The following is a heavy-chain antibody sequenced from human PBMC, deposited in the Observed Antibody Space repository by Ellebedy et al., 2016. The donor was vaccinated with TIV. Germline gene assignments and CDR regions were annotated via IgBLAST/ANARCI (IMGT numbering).Heavy chain of an antibody. CDR1: GFTFSRYA. CDR2: IVGSGAE. J-gene: IGHJ4*02. V-gene: IGHV3-23*01. CDR3: AKDRTPGDGYWVFDD. D-gene: IGHD5-18*01. Sequence: PGGSLRLSCAASGFTFSRYAMTWVRQAPGKGLEWVSGIVGSGAEKYADSVKGRFTISRDNSKSTVDLQMNSLRVEDTAVYFCAKDRTPGDGYWVFDDWGQGTLVTVSS.